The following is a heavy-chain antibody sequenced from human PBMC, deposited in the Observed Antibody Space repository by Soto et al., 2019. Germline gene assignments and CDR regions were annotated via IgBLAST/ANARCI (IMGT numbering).Heavy chain of an antibody. CDR2: IYYSGST. D-gene: IGHD3-10*01. V-gene: IGHV4-59*01. Sequence: TSETLSLTCTVSGGSISSYYWSWIRQPPGKGLEWIGYIYYSGSTNYNPSLKSRVTISVDTSKNQFSLKLSSVTAADTAVYYCARVVRRYYYGSGSYEYFDYWGQGTLVTVSS. CDR3: ARVVRRYYYGSGSYEYFDY. J-gene: IGHJ4*02. CDR1: GGSISSYY.